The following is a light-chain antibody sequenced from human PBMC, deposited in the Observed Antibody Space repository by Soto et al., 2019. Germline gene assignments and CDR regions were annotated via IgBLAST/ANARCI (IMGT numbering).Light chain of an antibody. CDR3: CSYTTTDIYV. J-gene: IGLJ1*01. CDR2: DVN. Sequence: QSALTQPASVSGSPGQSIVISCTGTSSDVGAYNYVSWYQQYPGKVPKLMIYDVNNRPSGVSNRFSGSKSGNTASLTISGLQAEDDADYYCCSYTTTDIYVFGTGTKVTVL. V-gene: IGLV2-14*03. CDR1: SSDVGAYNY.